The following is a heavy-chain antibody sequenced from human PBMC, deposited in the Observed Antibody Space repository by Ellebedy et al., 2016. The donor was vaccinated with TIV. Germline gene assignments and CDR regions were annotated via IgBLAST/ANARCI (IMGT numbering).Heavy chain of an antibody. V-gene: IGHV3-66*01. Sequence: GGSLRLSCAASELTVSSNYMSWVRQAPGKGLEWVSLIGIDGTTYYADSVKGRFTISRDKSKNTLYIEVNSLRAEDTAVYYCARETFNDVELKIWGIFDIWGQGTVVAVSS. J-gene: IGHJ3*02. D-gene: IGHD1-7*01. CDR1: ELTVSSNY. CDR3: ARETFNDVELKIWGIFDI. CDR2: IGIDGTT.